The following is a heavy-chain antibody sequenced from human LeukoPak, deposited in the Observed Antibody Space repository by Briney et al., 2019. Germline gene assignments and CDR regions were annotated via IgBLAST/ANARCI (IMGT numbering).Heavy chain of an antibody. J-gene: IGHJ4*02. D-gene: IGHD2-15*01. V-gene: IGHV3-53*01. Sequence: GGSLRLSCAASGFTVSSNYMSWVRRALGKGLEWVSVIYSGGSAYYADSVKGRFAISRDHSTNTLYLQMNSLTAEDTAVYYCARVRCSGGSCYSGVLDYWGQGTLVTVSS. CDR2: IYSGGSA. CDR3: ARVRCSGGSCYSGVLDY. CDR1: GFTVSSNY.